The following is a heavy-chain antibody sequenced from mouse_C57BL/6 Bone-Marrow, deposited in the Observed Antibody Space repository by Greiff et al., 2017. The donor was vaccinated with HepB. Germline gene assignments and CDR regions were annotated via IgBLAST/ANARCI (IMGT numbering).Heavy chain of an antibody. CDR3: AKAHYYGSSPYWYFDV. CDR2: ISYDGSN. CDR1: GYSITSGYY. D-gene: IGHD1-1*01. J-gene: IGHJ1*03. V-gene: IGHV3-6*01. Sequence: EVHLVESGPGLVKPSQSLSLTCSVTGYSITSGYYWNWIRQFPGNKLEWMGYISYDGSNNYNPSLKNRISITRDTSKNQFFLKLNSVTTEDTATYYCAKAHYYGSSPYWYFDVWGTGTTVTVSS.